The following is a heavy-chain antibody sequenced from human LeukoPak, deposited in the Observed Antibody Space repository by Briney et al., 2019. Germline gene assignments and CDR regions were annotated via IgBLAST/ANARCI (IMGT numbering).Heavy chain of an antibody. D-gene: IGHD3-3*01. CDR1: GGSISSYY. V-gene: IGHV4-59*12. Sequence: SETLSLTCTVSGGSISSYYWSWIRQPPGKGLEWIGYIYYSGSTNYNPSLKSRVTISVDTSKNQFSLKLSSVTAADTAVYYCASLPSRYYDFWSNYHSDYWGQGTLVTVSS. CDR2: IYYSGST. J-gene: IGHJ4*02. CDR3: ASLPSRYYDFWSNYHSDY.